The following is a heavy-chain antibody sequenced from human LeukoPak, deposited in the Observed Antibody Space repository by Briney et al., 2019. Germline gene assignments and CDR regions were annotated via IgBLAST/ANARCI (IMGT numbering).Heavy chain of an antibody. V-gene: IGHV3-30*18. J-gene: IGHJ1*01. CDR3: AKGGYSSSWSEYFQH. CDR1: GFTFSSYG. Sequence: GGSLRLSCAASGFTFSSYGMHWVRQAPGKGLEWVAVISYDGSNKYYADSVKGRFTISRDNSKNTLYLQMNSLRAEDTAVYYCAKGGYSSSWSEYFQHWGQGTLVTVSS. D-gene: IGHD6-13*01. CDR2: ISYDGSNK.